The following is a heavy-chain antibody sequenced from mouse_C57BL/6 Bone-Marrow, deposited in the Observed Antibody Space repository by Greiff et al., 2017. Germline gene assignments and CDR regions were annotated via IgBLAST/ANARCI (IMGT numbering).Heavy chain of an antibody. CDR2: IHPNSGST. D-gene: IGHD2-3*01. CDR1: GYTFTSYW. V-gene: IGHV1-64*01. CDR3: ARRWLLPYYYAMDY. J-gene: IGHJ4*01. Sequence: QVQLQQPGAELVKPGASVKLSCKASGYTFTSYWMHWVKQRPGHGLEWIGMIHPNSGSTNYNEKFKSKATLTVDESSSTAYMQLSSLTSEDSAVYYCARRWLLPYYYAMDYWGQGTSVTVSS.